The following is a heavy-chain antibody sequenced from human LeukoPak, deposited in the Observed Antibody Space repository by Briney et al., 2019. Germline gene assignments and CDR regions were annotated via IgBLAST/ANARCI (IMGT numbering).Heavy chain of an antibody. V-gene: IGHV1-69*05. CDR2: IIPIFGTA. CDR3: ARDLSLFGVDYYFDY. J-gene: IGHJ4*02. D-gene: IGHD3-3*02. CDR1: GGTFSSYA. Sequence: GASVKVSCKASGGTFSSYAISWVRQAPGQGLEWMGRIIPIFGTANYARKFQGRVTITTDESTSTAYMELSSLRSEDTAVYYCARDLSLFGVDYYFDYWGQGTLDTVSS.